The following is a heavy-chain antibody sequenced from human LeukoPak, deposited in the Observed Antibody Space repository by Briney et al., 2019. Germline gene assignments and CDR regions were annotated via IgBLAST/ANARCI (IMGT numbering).Heavy chain of an antibody. D-gene: IGHD3-22*01. Sequence: PSETLSLTCAVYGGSFSGYYWSWIRQPPGKGLEWIGEINHSGSTNYNPSLKSRVTISVDTSKNQFSLKLSSVTAADTAVYYCARDTYYYDSSGRGFDYWGQGTLVTVSS. CDR1: GGSFSGYY. CDR2: INHSGST. V-gene: IGHV4-34*01. CDR3: ARDTYYYDSSGRGFDY. J-gene: IGHJ4*02.